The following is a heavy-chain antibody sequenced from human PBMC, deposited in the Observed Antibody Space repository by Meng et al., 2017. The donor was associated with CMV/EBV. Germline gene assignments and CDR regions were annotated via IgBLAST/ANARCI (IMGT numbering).Heavy chain of an antibody. J-gene: IGHJ2*01. V-gene: IGHV1-69*12. D-gene: IGHD1-20*01. CDR3: ASVTGIGWWYFDL. CDR1: GGTFSSYA. CDR2: IIPIFGTA. Sequence: QGQLVQPGAGVKKPGSCVKVSCKASGGTFSSYAISWVRQAPGQGLEWMGGIIPIFGTANYAQKFQGRVTITADESTSTAYMELSSLRSEDTAVYYCASVTGIGWWYFDLWGRGTLVTVSS.